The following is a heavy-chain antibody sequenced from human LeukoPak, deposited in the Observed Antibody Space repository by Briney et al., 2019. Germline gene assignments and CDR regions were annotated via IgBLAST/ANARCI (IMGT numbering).Heavy chain of an antibody. CDR2: INSDGSST. D-gene: IGHD1-26*01. Sequence: PGGSLRLSCAASGFTFSSYSMNWVRQAPGKGLVWVSRINSDGSSTSYADSVKGRFTISRDNAKNTLYLQMNSLRAEDTAVYYCARSDDSGSSCFDYWGQGTLVTVSS. CDR3: ARSDDSGSSCFDY. V-gene: IGHV3-74*01. J-gene: IGHJ4*02. CDR1: GFTFSSYS.